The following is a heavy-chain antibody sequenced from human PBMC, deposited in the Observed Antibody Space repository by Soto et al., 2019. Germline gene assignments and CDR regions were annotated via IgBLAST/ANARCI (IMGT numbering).Heavy chain of an antibody. D-gene: IGHD3-10*01. V-gene: IGHV4-39*01. CDR2: IYYTGST. Sequence: PSETLSLTCTVSDGSISSTNYYWGWIRQPPGKGLEWIGSIYYTGSTYYNPSLKSRVTISVDTSKNQFSLKLSSVTAADTAVYYCARTYGSGSRGTLDIWGQGTMVTVSS. CDR1: DGSISSTNYY. J-gene: IGHJ3*02. CDR3: ARTYGSGSRGTLDI.